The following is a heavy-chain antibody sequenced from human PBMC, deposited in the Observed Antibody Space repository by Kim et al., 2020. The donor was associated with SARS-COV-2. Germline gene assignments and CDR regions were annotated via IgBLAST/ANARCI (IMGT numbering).Heavy chain of an antibody. Sequence: SETLSLTCTVSGGSISSYYWSWIRQPPGKGLEWVGYIYYSGSTNYNPSLKSRVTISVYTSKNQFSLKLSSVTAADTAVYYCAGVEGSGYDEGAFDYWGQGTLVTVSS. V-gene: IGHV4-59*01. CDR1: GGSISSYY. D-gene: IGHD5-12*01. CDR2: IYYSGST. J-gene: IGHJ4*02. CDR3: AGVEGSGYDEGAFDY.